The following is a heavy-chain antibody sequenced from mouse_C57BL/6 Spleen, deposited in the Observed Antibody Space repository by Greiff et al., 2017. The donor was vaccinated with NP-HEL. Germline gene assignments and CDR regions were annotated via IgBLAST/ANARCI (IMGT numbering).Heavy chain of an antibody. CDR2: ISSGSSTI. CDR3: ARGYEPPAWFAY. D-gene: IGHD6-1*01. Sequence: EVQLVESGGGLVKPGGSLKLSCAASGFTFSDYGMHWVRQAPEKGLEWVAYISSGSSTIYYADTVKGRFTISRDNAKNTLFLQMTSLRYEDTAMYYCARGYEPPAWFAYWGQGTMVTVSA. J-gene: IGHJ3*01. V-gene: IGHV5-17*01. CDR1: GFTFSDYG.